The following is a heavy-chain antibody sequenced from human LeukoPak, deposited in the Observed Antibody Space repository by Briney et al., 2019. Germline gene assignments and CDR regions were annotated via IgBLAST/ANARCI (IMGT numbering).Heavy chain of an antibody. Sequence: GESLKISCTGSGYSFTSYWIGWVRQMPGKGLEWMGIIYPGDSDTRYSPSFQGQVTISADKSISTAYLQWSSLKASDTAMYYCARQSSSYGSGSSAWGRGTLVTVSS. CDR3: ARQSSSYGSGSSA. CDR2: IYPGDSDT. D-gene: IGHD3-10*01. V-gene: IGHV5-51*01. J-gene: IGHJ5*02. CDR1: GYSFTSYW.